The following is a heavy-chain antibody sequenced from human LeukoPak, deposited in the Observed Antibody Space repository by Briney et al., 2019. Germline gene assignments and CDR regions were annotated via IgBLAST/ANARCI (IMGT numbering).Heavy chain of an antibody. CDR2: IYYSGST. D-gene: IGHD3-16*01. V-gene: IGHV4-31*03. Sequence: SETLSLTCTVSGGSISSGGYYWSWIRQHPGKGLEWIGYIYYSGSTYYNPSLKSRVTISVYTAKNQFSLKLSSVTAAGAALYFCAREGGEGMTVPQFDYWGQGTLVTVSS. CDR1: GGSISSGGYY. CDR3: AREGGEGMTVPQFDY. J-gene: IGHJ4*02.